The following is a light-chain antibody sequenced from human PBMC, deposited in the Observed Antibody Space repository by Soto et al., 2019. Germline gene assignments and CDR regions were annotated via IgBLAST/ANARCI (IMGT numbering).Light chain of an antibody. CDR2: GAS. Sequence: EIVLTQSPGTLSLSPGERATLSCRASQSVSSSYLAWYQQRPGQAPRLLIYGASSRATGIPDRFSGSVSGTDFTLTISTLEPEDFAVYYCQQYGSSRGFTFGPGTKVDIK. CDR1: QSVSSSY. J-gene: IGKJ3*01. CDR3: QQYGSSRGFT. V-gene: IGKV3-20*01.